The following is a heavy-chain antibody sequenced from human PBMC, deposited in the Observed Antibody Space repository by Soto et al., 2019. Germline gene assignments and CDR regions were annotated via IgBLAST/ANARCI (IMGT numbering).Heavy chain of an antibody. V-gene: IGHV3-15*07. D-gene: IGHD3-3*01. Sequence: GGSLRLSCAASGFTFSNAWMNWVRQAPGKGLEWVGRIKSKTDGGTTDYAAPVKGRFTISRDDSKNTLYLQMNSLKTEDTAVYYCTTGRSITIFGVVIPQVYYGMDVWGQGTTVTVSS. CDR3: TTGRSITIFGVVIPQVYYGMDV. CDR2: IKSKTDGGTT. J-gene: IGHJ6*02. CDR1: GFTFSNAW.